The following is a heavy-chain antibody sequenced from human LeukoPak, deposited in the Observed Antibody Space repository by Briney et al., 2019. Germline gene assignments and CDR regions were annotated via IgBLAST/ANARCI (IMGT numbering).Heavy chain of an antibody. V-gene: IGHV3-48*02. CDR2: VSSSGATI. CDR3: ARAFPYFDY. CDR1: GFTFSSHS. J-gene: IGHJ4*02. Sequence: GGSLRLSCAASGFTFSSHSMNWVRQAPGKGLEWVSCVSSSGATIYYADSVKGRFTISRDNAKNSLYLQINSLSDENTAVYYCARAFPYFDYWGQGTLVTVSS.